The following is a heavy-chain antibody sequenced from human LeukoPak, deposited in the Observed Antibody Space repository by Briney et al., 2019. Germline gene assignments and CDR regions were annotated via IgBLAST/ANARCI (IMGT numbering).Heavy chain of an antibody. J-gene: IGHJ6*02. V-gene: IGHV1-2*02. D-gene: IGHD5-18*01. CDR2: INPNSGGT. CDR3: ARDYRYNYGYGWDDYYYYGMDV. CDR1: GYTFTGYY. Sequence: GASVEVSCKASGYTFTGYYMHWVRQAPGQGLEWMGWINPNSGGTNYAQKFQGRVTMTRDTSISTAYMELSRLRSDDTAVYYCARDYRYNYGYGWDDYYYYGMDVWGQGTTLTVSS.